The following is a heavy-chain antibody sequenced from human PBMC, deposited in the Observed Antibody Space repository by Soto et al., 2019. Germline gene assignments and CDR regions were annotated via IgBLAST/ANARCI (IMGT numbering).Heavy chain of an antibody. V-gene: IGHV3-48*02. CDR2: ISRSSTTI. Sequence: EVQLVESGGGLVQPGGSLRLSCAASGFIFNDYTMNWVRQAPGKGLAWVSFISRSSTTIYYADSVKGRFTISRDNAKSSLFLQMNSLRDEDTAVYYCARVGKDIIEPLYHDYYGLDVWGQGTTVTVSS. J-gene: IGHJ6*02. CDR1: GFIFNDYT. D-gene: IGHD2-15*01. CDR3: ARVGKDIIEPLYHDYYGLDV.